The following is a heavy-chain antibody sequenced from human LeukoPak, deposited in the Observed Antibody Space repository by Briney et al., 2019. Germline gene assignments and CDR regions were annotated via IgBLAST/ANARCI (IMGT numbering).Heavy chain of an antibody. CDR2: ISAYNGNT. J-gene: IGHJ4*02. V-gene: IGHV1-18*01. D-gene: IGHD6-19*01. CDR1: GYTFTSYA. CDR3: ARGHSSGWYETPLF. Sequence: ASVKVSCKASGYTFTSYAMNWVRQAPGQGLEWMGWISAYNGNTNYAQKLQGRVTMTTDTSTSTAYMELSSLRSEDTAVYYCARGHSSGWYETPLFWGQGTLVTVSS.